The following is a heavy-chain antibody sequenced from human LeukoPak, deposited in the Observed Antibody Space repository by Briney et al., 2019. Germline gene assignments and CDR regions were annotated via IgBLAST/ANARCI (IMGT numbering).Heavy chain of an antibody. J-gene: IGHJ5*01. CDR3: AKGGSPSHNLFNS. D-gene: IGHD2-15*01. CDR2: IRNDGSYE. V-gene: IGHV3-30*02. Sequence: GGSLRLSCAASGFSFSRHAMNWVRQAPGKGLEWVAFIRNDGSYEYYPDSVKGRFTISRDNSRNALFLQMNSLRAEDTAVYYCAKGGSPSHNLFNSWGQGTLVTVSS. CDR1: GFSFSRHA.